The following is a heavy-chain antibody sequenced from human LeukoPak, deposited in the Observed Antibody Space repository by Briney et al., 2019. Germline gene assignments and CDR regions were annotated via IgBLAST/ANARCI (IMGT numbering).Heavy chain of an antibody. D-gene: IGHD6-13*01. CDR2: IIPIFGTA. CDR1: GGTFSSYA. V-gene: IGHV1-69*01. CDR3: AREGYSSSRIDY. J-gene: IGHJ4*02. Sequence: SVKVSCKASGGTFSSYAISWVRQAPGQGLEWMGGIIPIFGTANYAQKYQGRVTITADESTSTAYMELSSLRSEDTAVYYCAREGYSSSRIDYWGQGTLVTVSS.